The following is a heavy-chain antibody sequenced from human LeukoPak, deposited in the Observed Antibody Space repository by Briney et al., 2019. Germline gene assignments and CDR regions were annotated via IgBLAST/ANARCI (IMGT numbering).Heavy chain of an antibody. CDR2: ISGSGGST. CDR1: GFTFSSYA. D-gene: IGHD3-22*01. J-gene: IGHJ6*02. Sequence: PRGSLRLSCAASGFTFSSYAMSWVRQAPGKGLEWVSAISGSGGSTYYADSVKGRFTISRDNSKNTLYLQMNSLRAEDTAVYYCAKIRITMIVVAGGMDVWGQGTTVTVSS. V-gene: IGHV3-23*01. CDR3: AKIRITMIVVAGGMDV.